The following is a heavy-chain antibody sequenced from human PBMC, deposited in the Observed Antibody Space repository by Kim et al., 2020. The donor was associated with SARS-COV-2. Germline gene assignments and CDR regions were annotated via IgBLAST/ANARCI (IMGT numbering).Heavy chain of an antibody. J-gene: IGHJ4*02. CDR2: ISSSSSYI. V-gene: IGHV3-21*01. CDR1: GFTFSSYS. D-gene: IGHD5-12*01. CDR3: ARTSMVATGLFDY. Sequence: GGSLRLSCAASGFTFSSYSMNWVRQAPGKGLEWVSSISSSSSYIYYADSVKGRFTISRDNAKNSLYLQMNSLRAEDTAVYYCARTSMVATGLFDYWGQETLVTVSS.